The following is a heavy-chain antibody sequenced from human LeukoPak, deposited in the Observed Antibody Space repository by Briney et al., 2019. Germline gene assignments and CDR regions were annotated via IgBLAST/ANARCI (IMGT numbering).Heavy chain of an antibody. CDR1: GFTFSSYG. J-gene: IGHJ4*02. D-gene: IGHD2-15*01. Sequence: KTGGSLRLSCAASGFTFSSYGMNWVRQAPGKGLEWVSSISQGSSFIYYADSVKGRFTISRDNAKNSVFLQMNSLRAEDTAVYYCTRDGGGSWYRYLLDSWGQGTLVTVSS. CDR2: ISQGSSFI. CDR3: TRDGGGSWYRYLLDS. V-gene: IGHV3-21*01.